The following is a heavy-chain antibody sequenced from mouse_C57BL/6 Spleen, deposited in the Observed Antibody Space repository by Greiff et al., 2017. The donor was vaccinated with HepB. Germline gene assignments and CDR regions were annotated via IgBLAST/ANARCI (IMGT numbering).Heavy chain of an antibody. D-gene: IGHD2-1*01. Sequence: QVQLQQSGPELVKPGASVKISCKASGYAFSSSWMNWVKQRPGKGLEWIGRIYPGDGDTNYNGKFKGKATLTADKSSSTAYMQLSSLTSEDSAVYFCARENYYGNFTFDYWGQGTTLTVSS. V-gene: IGHV1-82*01. CDR1: GYAFSSSW. CDR2: IYPGDGDT. J-gene: IGHJ2*01. CDR3: ARENYYGNFTFDY.